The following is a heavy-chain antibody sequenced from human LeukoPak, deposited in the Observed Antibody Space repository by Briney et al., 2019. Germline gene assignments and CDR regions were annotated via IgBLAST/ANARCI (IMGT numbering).Heavy chain of an antibody. CDR2: MNPNSGNT. CDR3: ARGSYPDNGKRLRCPWFDP. D-gene: IGHD4-17*01. CDR1: GYTFTSYD. J-gene: IGHJ5*02. V-gene: IGHV1-8*01. Sequence: GASVKVSCKASGYTFTSYDINWVRQATGQGLEWMGWMNPNSGNTGYAQKFQGRVTMTRNTSISTAYMELSSLRSEDTAVYYCARGSYPDNGKRLRCPWFDPWGQGTLVTVSS.